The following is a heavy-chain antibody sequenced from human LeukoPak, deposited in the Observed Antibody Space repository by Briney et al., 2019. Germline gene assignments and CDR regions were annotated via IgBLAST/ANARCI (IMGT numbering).Heavy chain of an antibody. Sequence: SQTRSLTCAISGDSVSSNSAAWNWIRQSPSRGLEWLGRTYYMSKWYNDYAVSVKSRITINPETSKNQFSLQLKSVTPEDTAVYYCARSHWNYDNWFDPWGQGTLVTVSS. CDR1: GDSVSSNSAA. CDR3: ARSHWNYDNWFDP. CDR2: TYYMSKWYN. V-gene: IGHV6-1*01. D-gene: IGHD1-7*01. J-gene: IGHJ5*02.